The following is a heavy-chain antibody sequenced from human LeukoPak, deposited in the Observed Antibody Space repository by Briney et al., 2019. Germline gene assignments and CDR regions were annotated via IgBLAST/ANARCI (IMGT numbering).Heavy chain of an antibody. Sequence: GGSLRLSCAASGFTFNNYAMSWVRQAPGKGLEWVSAIGGSGSVTYYADSVKGRFTISRDNSKNTVYLQINSLRAEDTAVYHCVKESMGDYYYDNSGSQNAFDIWGQGTMVTVSA. CDR2: IGGSGSVT. J-gene: IGHJ3*02. V-gene: IGHV3-23*01. D-gene: IGHD3-22*01. CDR1: GFTFNNYA. CDR3: VKESMGDYYYDNSGSQNAFDI.